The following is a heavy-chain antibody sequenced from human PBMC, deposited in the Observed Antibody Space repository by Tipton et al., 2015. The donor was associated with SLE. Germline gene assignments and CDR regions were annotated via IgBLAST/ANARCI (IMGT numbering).Heavy chain of an antibody. V-gene: IGHV4-61*09. J-gene: IGHJ4*02. D-gene: IGHD6-6*01. Sequence: TLSLTCTVSGGSITSGSYYWSWIRQPAGKGLEYIGHVYSSGSTDHNPSLKSRVTISLDTSKNQFSLKLSSVTAADTAIYYCARSQEAARTPRPFDYWGQGTLVTVSS. CDR1: GGSITSGSYY. CDR2: VYSSGST. CDR3: ARSQEAARTPRPFDY.